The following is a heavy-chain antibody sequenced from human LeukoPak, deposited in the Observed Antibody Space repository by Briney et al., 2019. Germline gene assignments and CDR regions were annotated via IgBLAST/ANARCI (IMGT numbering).Heavy chain of an antibody. J-gene: IGHJ4*02. CDR3: ARDTKYAFDN. D-gene: IGHD2-2*01. CDR1: GFTFSSYS. CDR2: IGISSGNT. Sequence: PGGSLRLSCAASGFTFSSYSMNWVRQAPGKGLEWISSIGISSGNTKYADSVKGRFTISGDKAKNSVYLQMNSLRVEDRAVYYCARDTKYAFDNWGQGTLVTVSS. V-gene: IGHV3-48*01.